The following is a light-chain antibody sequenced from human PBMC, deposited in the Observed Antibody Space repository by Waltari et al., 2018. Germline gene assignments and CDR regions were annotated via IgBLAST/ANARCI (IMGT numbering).Light chain of an antibody. CDR3: SSYTNRNTLI. V-gene: IGLV2-14*01. Sequence: LTQPASVSGSPGQSITISCTGTSSDVGGYNHVSWYQQDPGKVPKLIIYDVSERPSGVSDRFSGSKSGNTASLTISGVQAEDETDYYCSSYTNRNTLIFGGGTKLTVL. J-gene: IGLJ2*01. CDR1: SSDVGGYNH. CDR2: DVS.